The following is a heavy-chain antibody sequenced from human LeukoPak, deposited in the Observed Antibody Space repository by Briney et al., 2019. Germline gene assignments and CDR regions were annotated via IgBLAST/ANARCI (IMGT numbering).Heavy chain of an antibody. J-gene: IGHJ3*02. V-gene: IGHV1-69*13. Sequence: SVKVSCKASGGTFSSYAISWVRQAPGQGLEWMGGIIPIFGTANYAQKFQGRVTITADESTSTAYMELSSLRSEDTAVYYCARSRSITMVRGGLGAFDIWGQGTMVTVSS. CDR2: IIPIFGTA. CDR3: ARSRSITMVRGGLGAFDI. CDR1: GGTFSSYA. D-gene: IGHD3-10*01.